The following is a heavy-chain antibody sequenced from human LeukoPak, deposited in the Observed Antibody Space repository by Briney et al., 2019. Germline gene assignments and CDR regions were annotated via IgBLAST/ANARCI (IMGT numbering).Heavy chain of an antibody. Sequence: GGSLRLSCAASGFTFSTYAMSWVRQAPGKGLEWVSVVSGTGGRAYYADSVKGRFTISRDNSKNTLYLQMNSLRAEDTALYYCVKASSSSPQYNWFDAWGQGTLVTVSS. D-gene: IGHD6-6*01. CDR3: VKASSSSPQYNWFDA. CDR2: VSGTGGRA. J-gene: IGHJ5*02. V-gene: IGHV3-23*01. CDR1: GFTFSTYA.